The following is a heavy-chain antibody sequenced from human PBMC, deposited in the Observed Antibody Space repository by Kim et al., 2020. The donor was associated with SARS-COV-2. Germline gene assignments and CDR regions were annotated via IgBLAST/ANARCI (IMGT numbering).Heavy chain of an antibody. D-gene: IGHD6-13*01. J-gene: IGHJ5*02. CDR2: IKSDGSDT. CDR1: GFTFSSYW. V-gene: IGHV3-74*01. Sequence: VGSLRLSCEASGFTFSSYWMNWVRQGPGKGLVWVSRIKSDGSDTHYADSVKGRFTISRDNAKNTLHLQLNRLGVEDTAIYYCARGSFQQGFDPWGQGTLVTVSS. CDR3: ARGSFQQGFDP.